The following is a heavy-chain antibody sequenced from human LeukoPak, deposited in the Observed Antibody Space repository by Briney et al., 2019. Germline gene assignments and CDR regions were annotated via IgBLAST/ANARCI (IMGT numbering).Heavy chain of an antibody. J-gene: IGHJ4*02. Sequence: GGSLRLSCAVSGITLSNYGMSWVRQAPGKGLEWVAGISDSGGSTNYADSVKGRFTVSRDNPKNTLYLQMNSLRAEDTAVYYCARWEGNGYNFDYRGQGTLVTVSS. CDR3: ARWEGNGYNFDY. D-gene: IGHD3-22*01. CDR1: GITLSNYG. CDR2: ISDSGGST. V-gene: IGHV3-23*01.